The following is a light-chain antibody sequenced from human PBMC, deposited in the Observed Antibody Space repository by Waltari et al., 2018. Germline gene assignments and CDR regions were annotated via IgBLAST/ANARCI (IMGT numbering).Light chain of an antibody. CDR2: DVT. CDR1: RSDVGGYTY. Sequence: QSALTQPPSASGSPGQSVTISCAGTRSDVGGYTYVSWYQQYPGKAPKLMIYDVTARPSGVPDRFSGSKSGNTASLTVSGLQAEDEADYYCSSYAGSAYVFGTGTKVTVL. CDR3: SSYAGSAYV. J-gene: IGLJ1*01. V-gene: IGLV2-8*01.